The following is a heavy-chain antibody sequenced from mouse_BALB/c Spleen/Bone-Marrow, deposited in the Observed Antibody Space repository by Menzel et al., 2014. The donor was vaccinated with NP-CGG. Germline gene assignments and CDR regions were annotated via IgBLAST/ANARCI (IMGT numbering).Heavy chain of an antibody. V-gene: IGHV3-2*02. J-gene: IGHJ3*01. CDR1: GYSITRDYA. CDR3: ARSSPYDYDVGFAY. CDR2: ISYSGST. D-gene: IGHD2-4*01. Sequence: EVKLMESGPGLVKPSQSLSLTYIVTGYSITRDYAWNWIRQFPGNKLEWMGYISYSGSTTYNPSLESRISITRDTSKNQFFLQLNSVTTEDTATYYCARSSPYDYDVGFAYWGQGTLVTVSA.